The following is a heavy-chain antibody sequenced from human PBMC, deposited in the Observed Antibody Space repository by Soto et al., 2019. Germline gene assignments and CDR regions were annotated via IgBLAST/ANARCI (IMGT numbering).Heavy chain of an antibody. Sequence: GGSLRLSCAASGFTVSSNHMSWVRQAPGKGLEWVSVIYSGGSTYYADSVKGRFTISRDNSKNTLYLQMNSLRAEDTAVYYCATEDPSSDTPFDYWGQGTLVTVSS. V-gene: IGHV3-53*01. CDR3: ATEDPSSDTPFDY. J-gene: IGHJ4*02. D-gene: IGHD6-19*01. CDR1: GFTVSSNH. CDR2: IYSGGST.